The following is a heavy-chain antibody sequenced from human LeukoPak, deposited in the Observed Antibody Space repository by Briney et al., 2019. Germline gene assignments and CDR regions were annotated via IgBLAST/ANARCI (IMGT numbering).Heavy chain of an antibody. CDR1: GYTFTSYY. V-gene: IGHV1-46*01. CDR2: INPSGGST. Sequence: ASVKVSCKASGYTFTSYYMHWVRQAPGQGLEWMGIINPSGGSTSYAQKFQGRVTMTRDTSTSTVYMELSSLRSEDTAVYYCARGRNILTGYYTDSYFDYWGQGTLVTVSS. J-gene: IGHJ4*02. D-gene: IGHD3-9*01. CDR3: ARGRNILTGYYTDSYFDY.